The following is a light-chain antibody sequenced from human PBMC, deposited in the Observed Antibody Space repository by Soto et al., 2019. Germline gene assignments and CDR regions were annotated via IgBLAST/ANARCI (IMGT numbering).Light chain of an antibody. CDR1: DSDVGYYNY. CDR2: DVT. Sequence: QSALTQPRSVSGSPGQSVTISCSGSDSDVGYYNYVSWYQQHPGKAPKLMIYDVTKRPSGVPDRFSASKSGITASLTISGLQSEDEADYYCCSYAGYYTVVFGGGTKLTVL. CDR3: CSYAGYYTVV. J-gene: IGLJ2*01. V-gene: IGLV2-11*01.